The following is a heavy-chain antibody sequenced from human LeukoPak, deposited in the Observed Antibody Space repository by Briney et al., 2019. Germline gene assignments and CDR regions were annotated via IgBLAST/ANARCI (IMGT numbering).Heavy chain of an antibody. CDR3: ARDYYGDYVFDY. Sequence: GGSLRLSCAASGFTFSDYYMSWIRQAPRKGLEWVSYISSSGSTIYYADSVKGRLTTSRDNAKNSLYLQMDSLRDEDTAVYYCARDYYGDYVFDYWGQGTLVTVSS. J-gene: IGHJ4*02. V-gene: IGHV3-11*04. CDR2: ISSSGSTI. D-gene: IGHD4-17*01. CDR1: GFTFSDYY.